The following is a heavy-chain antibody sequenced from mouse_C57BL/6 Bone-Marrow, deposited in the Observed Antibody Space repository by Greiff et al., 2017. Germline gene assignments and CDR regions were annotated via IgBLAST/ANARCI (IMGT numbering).Heavy chain of an antibody. J-gene: IGHJ2*01. CDR1: GFTFSSYA. CDR2: ISDGGSYT. D-gene: IGHD1-1*01. CDR3: ARAGTVVFDY. Sequence: EVQWVESGGGLVKPGGSLKLSCAASGFTFSSYAMSWVRQTPEKRLEWVATISDGGSYTYYPDNVKGRFTIYRDNAKNNLYLQMSHLKSEDTAMYYCARAGTVVFDYWGQGTTLTVSS. V-gene: IGHV5-4*01.